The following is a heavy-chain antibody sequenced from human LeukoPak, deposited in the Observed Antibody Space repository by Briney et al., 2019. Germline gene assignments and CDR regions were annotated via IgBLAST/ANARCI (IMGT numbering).Heavy chain of an antibody. CDR2: INPSGGST. Sequence: VASVKVSCKASGYTFTSYYMHWVRQAPGQGLEWMGIINPSGGSTSYAQKFQGRVTMTRDTSTSTVYMELSSLRSEDTAVYYCARDLYYYDSSGPGYYFDYWGQGTLVTVSS. CDR1: GYTFTSYY. V-gene: IGHV1-46*01. J-gene: IGHJ4*02. CDR3: ARDLYYYDSSGPGYYFDY. D-gene: IGHD3-22*01.